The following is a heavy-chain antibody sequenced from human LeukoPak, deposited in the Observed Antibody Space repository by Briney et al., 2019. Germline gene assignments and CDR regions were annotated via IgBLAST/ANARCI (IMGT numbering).Heavy chain of an antibody. D-gene: IGHD3-10*01. CDR2: IDYDGRNA. V-gene: IGHV3-30*02. CDR3: SIFGITLIDVPNS. Sequence: GGSLRLSCAASGFTFSSSGMHWVRQAPGKGLEGVAFIDYDGRNAFYADSVKGRFTISRDNSKNTLYLQMNRLTPEDTAIYYCSIFGITLIDVPNSWGQGTLVTVSS. CDR1: GFTFSSSG. J-gene: IGHJ4*02.